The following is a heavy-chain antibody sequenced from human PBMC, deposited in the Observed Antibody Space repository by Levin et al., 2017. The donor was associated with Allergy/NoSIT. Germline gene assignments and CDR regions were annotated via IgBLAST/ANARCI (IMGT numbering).Heavy chain of an antibody. V-gene: IGHV3-66*01. Sequence: SCAASGFTVSSKYMSWVRQAPGKGLEWVSVIYSDDSTYYADSVKGRFTISRDNSKNTLYLQMNSLRVEDTAMYYCARGGYCTTTRCSYLRDNWFDPWGQGTLVTVSS. CDR2: IYSDDST. J-gene: IGHJ5*02. CDR3: ARGGYCTTTRCSYLRDNWFDP. D-gene: IGHD2-2*01. CDR1: GFTVSSKY.